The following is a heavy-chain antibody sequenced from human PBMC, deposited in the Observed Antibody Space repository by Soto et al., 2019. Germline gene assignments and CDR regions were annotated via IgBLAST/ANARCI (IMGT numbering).Heavy chain of an antibody. CDR3: ARQEGYTAGCQGY. Sequence: QVQLQESGPGLVKPSETLSLTCSVSGASISSSDYYWGWIRQPPGEGLEWIGSIYYSGRTNYNPSLNSRVTISLDTSKNHFSLKLSSVTAADTAVYYCARQEGYTAGCQGYWGQGTLVTVSS. V-gene: IGHV4-39*01. D-gene: IGHD5-18*01. J-gene: IGHJ4*02. CDR2: IYYSGRT. CDR1: GASISSSDYY.